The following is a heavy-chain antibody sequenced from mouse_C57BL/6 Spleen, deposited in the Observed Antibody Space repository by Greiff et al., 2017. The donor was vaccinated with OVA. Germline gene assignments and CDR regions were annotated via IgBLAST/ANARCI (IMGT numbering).Heavy chain of an antibody. CDR2: INPSTGGT. Sequence: VQLQQSGPELVKPGASVKISCKASGYSFTGYYMNWVKQSPEKSLEWIGEINPSTGGTTYNQKFKAKATLTVDKSSSTAYMQLKSLTSEDSAVYYCARQGLLSSRGYFDVWGTGTTVTVSS. D-gene: IGHD2-4*01. J-gene: IGHJ1*03. CDR1: GYSFTGYY. V-gene: IGHV1-42*01. CDR3: ARQGLLSSRGYFDV.